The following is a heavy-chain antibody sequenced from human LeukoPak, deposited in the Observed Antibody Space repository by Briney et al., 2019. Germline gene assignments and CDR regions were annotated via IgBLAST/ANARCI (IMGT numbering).Heavy chain of an antibody. CDR1: GGSFSGFY. CDR2: INHSECT. J-gene: IGHJ5*02. CDR3: ARGRTYCSSTSCYSNWFDP. V-gene: IGHV4-34*01. Sequence: QPSETLSLTCAVYGGSFSGFYWSWVRQPPGKGLEWIGEINHSECTHYNPSFKSRVTILVDTSRNQFSLKLTSVTAADTAVYYCARGRTYCSSTSCYSNWFDPWGQGTLVTVSS. D-gene: IGHD2-2*01.